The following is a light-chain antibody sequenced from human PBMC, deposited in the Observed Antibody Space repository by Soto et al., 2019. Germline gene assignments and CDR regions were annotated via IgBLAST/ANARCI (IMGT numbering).Light chain of an antibody. CDR3: QQYGSSPLLT. CDR1: QSVSSSY. Sequence: EIGLTQSPGTLSLSPGERATLSCRASQSVSSSYLAWYQQKPGQAPRLLIYGASSRATGIPDRFSGSGSGTDFTLTISRLEPEDFALYYCQQYGSSPLLTFGGGTKVEIK. J-gene: IGKJ4*01. V-gene: IGKV3-20*01. CDR2: GAS.